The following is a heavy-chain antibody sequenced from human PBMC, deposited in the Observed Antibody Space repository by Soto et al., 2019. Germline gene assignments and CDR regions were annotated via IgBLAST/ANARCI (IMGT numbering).Heavy chain of an antibody. Sequence: GGSLRLSCAASGFTFSSYAMSWVRQAPGKGLEWVSAISSTTNYIYYADSMKGRFTVSRDNAKNSVYLEMNSLSAEDTAVYYCARESEDLTSNFDYWGQGTLVTVSS. V-gene: IGHV3-21*01. J-gene: IGHJ4*02. CDR3: ARESEDLTSNFDY. CDR1: GFTFSSYA. CDR2: ISSTTNYI.